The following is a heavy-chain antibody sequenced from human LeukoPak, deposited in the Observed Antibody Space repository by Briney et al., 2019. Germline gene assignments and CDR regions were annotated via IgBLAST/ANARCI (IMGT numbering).Heavy chain of an antibody. V-gene: IGHV1-69*06. CDR1: GGTFSSYA. CDR2: IIPIFGTA. Sequence: SVKVSCKASGGTFSSYAISWVRQTPGQGLEWMGGIIPIFGTANYAQKFQGRVTITADKSTSTAYMELSSLRSEDTAVYYCARDYYGSGSYFSGNYYYYYMDVWGKGTTVTVSS. J-gene: IGHJ6*03. D-gene: IGHD3-10*01. CDR3: ARDYYGSGSYFSGNYYYYYMDV.